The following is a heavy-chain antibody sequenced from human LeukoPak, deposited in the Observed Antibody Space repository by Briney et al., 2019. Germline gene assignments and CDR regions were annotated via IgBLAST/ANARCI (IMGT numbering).Heavy chain of an antibody. CDR2: TRNKANSYTT. CDR3: ARDAVSCSSTSCYYEPLGI. Sequence: GGSLRLSCAASGFTFSDHYMDWVRQAPGKGLEWVGRTRNKANSYTTEYAASVKGRFTISRDDSKNSLYLQMNSLKTEDTAVYYCARDAVSCSSTSCYYEPLGIWGQGTMVTVSP. D-gene: IGHD2-2*01. V-gene: IGHV3-72*01. J-gene: IGHJ3*02. CDR1: GFTFSDHY.